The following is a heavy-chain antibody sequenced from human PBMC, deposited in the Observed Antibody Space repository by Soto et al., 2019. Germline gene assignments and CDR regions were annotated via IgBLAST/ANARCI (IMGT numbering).Heavy chain of an antibody. Sequence: SDTLSLTCTVSGGSVSSGSYYWSWIRQPPGTGLEWIGYIYYSGSTNYNPSLKSRVTISVDTSKNQFSLKLSSVTAADTAVYYCARAPFIAAAGDCYYYILDVWGQGTSVTVS. CDR3: ARAPFIAAAGDCYYYILDV. CDR2: IYYSGST. D-gene: IGHD6-13*01. CDR1: GGSVSSGSYY. J-gene: IGHJ6*02. V-gene: IGHV4-61*01.